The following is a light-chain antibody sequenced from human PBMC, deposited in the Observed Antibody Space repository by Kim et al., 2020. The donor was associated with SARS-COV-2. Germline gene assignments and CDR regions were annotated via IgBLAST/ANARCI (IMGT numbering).Light chain of an antibody. CDR1: QGISSW. CDR2: AAS. J-gene: IGKJ4*01. Sequence: SASIGDRVTITCRASQGISSWLAWYQRKPGKAPKLLIYAASTLQSGVPSRFSGSGSGTDFTLTISSLQPEDFATYSCQQGNTFPLTFGGGTKVRSN. CDR3: QQGNTFPLT. V-gene: IGKV1-12*01.